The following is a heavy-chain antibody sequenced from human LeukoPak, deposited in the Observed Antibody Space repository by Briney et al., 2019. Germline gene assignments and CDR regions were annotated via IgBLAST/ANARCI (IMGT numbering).Heavy chain of an antibody. J-gene: IGHJ4*02. D-gene: IGHD1-26*01. CDR2: IYHSGST. Sequence: SETLSLTCTVSGYSISSGYYWGWIRQPPGKGLEWIGSIYHSGSTYYNPSLKSRVTISGDTSKNQFSLKLSSVTAADTAVYYCARASSGSPLDYWGQGTLVTVSS. CDR1: GYSISSGYY. V-gene: IGHV4-38-2*02. CDR3: ARASSGSPLDY.